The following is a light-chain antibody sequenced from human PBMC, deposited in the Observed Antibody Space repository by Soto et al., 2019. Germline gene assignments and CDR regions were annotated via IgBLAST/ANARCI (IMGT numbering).Light chain of an antibody. CDR2: DNN. Sequence: QSVLTQPPSVSAAPGQKVTISCSGSSFNIGNNYVSWYQHLPGTAPKLLIYDNNERPSGIPDRFSGSKSGTSATLGITGLQTGDEADYYCGTWDSSLSGVVFGGGTKLTVL. CDR1: SFNIGNNY. CDR3: GTWDSSLSGVV. V-gene: IGLV1-51*01. J-gene: IGLJ2*01.